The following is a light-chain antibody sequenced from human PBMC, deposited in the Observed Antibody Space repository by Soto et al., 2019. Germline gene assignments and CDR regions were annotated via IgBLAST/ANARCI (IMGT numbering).Light chain of an antibody. Sequence: EIVSTQSPATLSLSPGERATLSCRASQSVSSYLAWYQQKPGQAPRLLIYDASNRATGIPARFSGSGSGTDFTLTISSLEPEDFATYYCQQLNSYLFGGGTKVDIK. CDR1: QSVSSY. CDR3: QQLNSYL. V-gene: IGKV3-11*01. CDR2: DAS. J-gene: IGKJ4*01.